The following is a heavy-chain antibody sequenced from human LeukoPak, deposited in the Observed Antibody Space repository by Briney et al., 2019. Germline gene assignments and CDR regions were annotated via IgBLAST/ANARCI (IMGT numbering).Heavy chain of an antibody. CDR3: VKTRITFGGVIRTDAFDI. Sequence: GGSLRLSCSASGFTFSGFAMHWVRQAPGKGLEYVSGINNHGDTTYYRDSMKARFTISRDNSKNTLFLQMTSLRAEDTAVYYCVKTRITFGGVIRTDAFDIWGHGTMVTVSS. J-gene: IGHJ3*02. V-gene: IGHV3-64D*06. CDR1: GFTFSGFA. D-gene: IGHD3-16*01. CDR2: INNHGDTT.